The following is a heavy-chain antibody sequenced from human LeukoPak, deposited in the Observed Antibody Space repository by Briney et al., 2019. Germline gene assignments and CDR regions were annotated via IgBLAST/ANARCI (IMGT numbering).Heavy chain of an antibody. CDR1: GGSITAFF. J-gene: IGHJ4*02. Sequence: SETLSLTCADSGGSITAFFWRWRRQPPGKGLEWIGYIFFSGSTSYNPSLKSRVTMSMDTSKSQLSLRLSSVTAAGTSVCYCVWGHEVAYREWGQGTLVIDCS. D-gene: IGHD5-12*01. CDR2: IFFSGST. CDR3: VWGHEVAYRE. V-gene: IGHV4-59*01.